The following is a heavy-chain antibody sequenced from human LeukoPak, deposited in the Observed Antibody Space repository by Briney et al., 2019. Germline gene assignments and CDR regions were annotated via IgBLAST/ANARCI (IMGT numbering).Heavy chain of an antibody. D-gene: IGHD6-13*01. J-gene: IGHJ3*02. CDR1: GYSFTSYW. Sequence: GESLKISCKGSGYSFTSYWSGWGRHMPRKGLEWMGINSPGDSDTRYSPSFQGQVPISADKSISTAYLQWSRLKASDSDMYYCAREVAAGTIAFDIWGQGTMVTVSS. V-gene: IGHV5-51*01. CDR3: AREVAAGTIAFDI. CDR2: NSPGDSDT.